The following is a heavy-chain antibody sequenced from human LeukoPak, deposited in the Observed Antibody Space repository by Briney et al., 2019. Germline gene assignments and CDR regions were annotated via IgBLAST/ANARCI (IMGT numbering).Heavy chain of an antibody. J-gene: IGHJ3*02. CDR1: AGTFSSYA. CDR3: ARDSSGPSDI. CDR2: IIPILGIA. Sequence: SVKVSCKASAGTFSSYAISWVRQAPGQGLEWMGRIIPILGIANYAQKFQGRVTITADKSTSTAYMELSSLRSEDTAVYYCARDSSGPSDIWGQGTMVTVSS. V-gene: IGHV1-69*04. D-gene: IGHD3-22*01.